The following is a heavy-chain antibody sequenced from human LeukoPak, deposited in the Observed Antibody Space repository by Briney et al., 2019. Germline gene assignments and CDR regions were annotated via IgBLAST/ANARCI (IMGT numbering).Heavy chain of an antibody. D-gene: IGHD3-10*01. CDR1: GGSISSGGYY. CDR2: IYYSGST. CDR3: AREASGSGSYSQPINNWFDP. J-gene: IGHJ5*02. V-gene: IGHV4-31*03. Sequence: PSETLSLTCTVSGGSISSGGYYWSWIRQYPGKGLEWIVYIYYSGSTYYNPSLKSRVTISVDTSKNQFSLKLSSVTAADTAVYYCAREASGSGSYSQPINNWFDPWGQGTLVTVSS.